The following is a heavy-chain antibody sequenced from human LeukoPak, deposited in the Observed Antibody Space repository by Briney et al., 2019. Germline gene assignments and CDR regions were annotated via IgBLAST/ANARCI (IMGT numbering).Heavy chain of an antibody. V-gene: IGHV4-59*01. D-gene: IGHD4-17*01. CDR3: VRLSSHYGDYKVDP. J-gene: IGHJ5*02. Sequence: PSETLSLTCTVSGGSISSYYWSWIRQPPGKGLEWIGYIYYSGSTNYNPSLKSRVTISVDTSKNQFSLKLSSVTAADTAVYYCVRLSSHYGDYKVDPWGQGTLVTVSS. CDR1: GGSISSYY. CDR2: IYYSGST.